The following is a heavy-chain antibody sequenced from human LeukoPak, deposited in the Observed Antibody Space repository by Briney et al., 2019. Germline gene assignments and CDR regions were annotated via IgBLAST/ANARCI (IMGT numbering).Heavy chain of an antibody. CDR1: GFTFSSYA. CDR2: ISGSGGST. CDR3: AKDGECDSSGYYYSRRYCLDY. J-gene: IGHJ4*02. V-gene: IGHV3-23*01. Sequence: GGSLRLSCAASGFTFSSYAMSWVRQAPGKGLEWVSAISGSGGSTYYADSVKGRFTISRDNSKNTLYLQMNSLRAEDTAVYYCAKDGECDSSGYYYSRRYCLDYWGQGTLVTVSS. D-gene: IGHD3-22*01.